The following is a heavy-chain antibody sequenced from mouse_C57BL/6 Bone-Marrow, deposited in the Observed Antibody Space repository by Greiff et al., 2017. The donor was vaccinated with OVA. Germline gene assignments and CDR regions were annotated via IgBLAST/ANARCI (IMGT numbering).Heavy chain of an antibody. D-gene: IGHD2-1*01. J-gene: IGHJ4*01. Sequence: QVQLKQSGAELVRPGTSVKMSCKASGYTFTNYWIGWAKQRPGQGLEWIGDIYPGGGYTNYNEKFKGKATLAADKSSSTAYMQCSSLTSEDSAIYCCARDVNYFMDYWGQGTSVTVSS. CDR1: GYTFTNYW. V-gene: IGHV1-63*01. CDR3: ARDVNYFMDY. CDR2: IYPGGGYT.